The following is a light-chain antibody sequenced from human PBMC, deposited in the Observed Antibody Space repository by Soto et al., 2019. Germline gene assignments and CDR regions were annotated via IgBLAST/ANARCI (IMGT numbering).Light chain of an antibody. CDR1: QYINTS. J-gene: IGKJ1*01. V-gene: IGKV3-11*01. CDR2: HTF. Sequence: EIVLTQSPATLSSSPGESATLSCRASQYINTSLAWYQHTPGQAPRLLIYHTFVRAAGIPARFSASGSGTDVFIIISDVQPEDVVLYYCCQRQGWPRTFGQGTKGDIK. CDR3: CQRQGWPRT.